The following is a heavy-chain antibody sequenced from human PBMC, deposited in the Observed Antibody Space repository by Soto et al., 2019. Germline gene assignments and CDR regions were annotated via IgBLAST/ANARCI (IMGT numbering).Heavy chain of an antibody. J-gene: IGHJ4*02. CDR1: NGSFMGYY. CDR2: INHFGSP. D-gene: IGHD3-3*01. CDR3: ASLNGGRFLDKGDY. V-gene: IGHV4-34*01. Sequence: QVQLHQWGAGLLKPSETLSLTCGVYNGSFMGYYWTWVRQPPGKGLEWIGEINHFGSPNYNPSLKRRVAISIDTSKHQFSLSLRSLPAAHTAVYYCASLNGGRFLDKGDYWGQGILVTVSP.